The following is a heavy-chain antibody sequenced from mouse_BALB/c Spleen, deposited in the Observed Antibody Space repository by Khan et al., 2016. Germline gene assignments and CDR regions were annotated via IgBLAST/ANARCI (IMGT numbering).Heavy chain of an antibody. CDR2: ISSGGSYT. J-gene: IGHJ1*01. Sequence: EVELVESGGGLVKPGGSLKLSCAASGFTFSSYTMSWVRQTPEKRLEWVATISSGGSYTSYPDSVKGRFTISRDNAKNTRYVQMSSLKFEDKAMFYWTREYIITTQHWYFDVWGAGTTVTVSS. CDR1: GFTFSSYT. D-gene: IGHD1-1*01. CDR3: TREYIITTQHWYFDV. V-gene: IGHV5-6-4*01.